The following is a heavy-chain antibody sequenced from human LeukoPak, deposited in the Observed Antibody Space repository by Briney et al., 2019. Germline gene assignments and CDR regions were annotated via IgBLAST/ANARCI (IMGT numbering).Heavy chain of an antibody. CDR1: GDSVSSNSVT. D-gene: IGHD2-2*01. CDR3: ARRLTQYDCFDP. Sequence: SQTLSHTCAISGDSVSSNSVTWNWIRQSPSRGLEWLGRTYYRSTWYNDYAVSVRGRITVNPDTSKNQFSLHLNSVTPEDTAVYYCARRLTQYDCFDPWGQGILITVSS. V-gene: IGHV6-1*01. CDR2: TYYRSTWYN. J-gene: IGHJ5*02.